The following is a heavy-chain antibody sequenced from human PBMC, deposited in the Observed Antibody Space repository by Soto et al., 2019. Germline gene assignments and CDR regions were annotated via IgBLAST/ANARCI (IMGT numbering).Heavy chain of an antibody. D-gene: IGHD5-12*01. J-gene: IGHJ4*02. Sequence: QVQLVQSGAEVKKPGASVKVSCKASGYTFTSYGISWVRQAPGQGLEWMGWISAFNGNTNYAQKLQGRVTMTTDTSTSTAYMELRSLRSDDTAVYYCARDMRWVMNSGYDSLGYWGQGTLVTVSS. CDR1: GYTFTSYG. V-gene: IGHV1-18*01. CDR3: ARDMRWVMNSGYDSLGY. CDR2: ISAFNGNT.